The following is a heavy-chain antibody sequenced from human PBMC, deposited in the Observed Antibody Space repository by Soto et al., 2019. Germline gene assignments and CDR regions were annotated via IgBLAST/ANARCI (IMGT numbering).Heavy chain of an antibody. Sequence: QITLKESGPSLVKPTQTLTLTCTFSGFSLTTSGVGVGWIRQPPGEALEWLALRYWDDDKRSSPSLKSRLTSTKNTSKCQLDLTMTSMDSVDIGTYYWVLRPVWSANDFCNWWKCFEPWSEVTLVKVFS. J-gene: IGHJ5*02. D-gene: IGHD3-3*01. V-gene: IGHV2-5*02. CDR1: GFSLTTSGVG. CDR3: VLRPVWSANDFCNWWKCFEP. CDR2: RYWDDDK.